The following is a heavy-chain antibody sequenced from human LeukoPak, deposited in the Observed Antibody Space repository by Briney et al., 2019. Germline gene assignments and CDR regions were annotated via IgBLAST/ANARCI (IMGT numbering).Heavy chain of an antibody. V-gene: IGHV4-39*07. D-gene: IGHD2-2*01. CDR3: ARVLRVAAMPYYFDY. Sequence: PSETLSLTCTVSGGPISSPTYYWGWIRQPPGKGLEWIGSIYYGGSTYYNPSLTSRVAISVDTSKNQFSLKLNSVTAADTAVYYCARVLRVAAMPYYFDYWGQGTLVTVSS. CDR1: GGPISSPTYY. J-gene: IGHJ4*02. CDR2: IYYGGST.